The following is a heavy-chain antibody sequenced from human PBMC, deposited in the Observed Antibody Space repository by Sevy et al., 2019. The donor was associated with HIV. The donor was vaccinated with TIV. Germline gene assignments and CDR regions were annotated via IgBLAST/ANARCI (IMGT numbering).Heavy chain of an antibody. J-gene: IGHJ6*02. CDR1: GYSFTDYW. CDR3: ARGARGTLPSYYYYTLNI. V-gene: IGHV5-51*01. D-gene: IGHD3-16*01. CDR2: IYPGDSDT. Sequence: GESLKISCKGSGYSFTDYWIGWVRQKPGKGLEWMGIIYPGDSDTIYSPSFQGRVTISVDKSISTAYLQWSSLKTSDTAIFYCARGARGTLPSYYYYTLNIWGQGTTVTVSS.